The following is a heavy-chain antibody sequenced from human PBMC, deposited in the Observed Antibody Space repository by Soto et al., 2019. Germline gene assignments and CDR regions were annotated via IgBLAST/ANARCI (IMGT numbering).Heavy chain of an antibody. J-gene: IGHJ3*02. D-gene: IGHD3-10*01. V-gene: IGHV3-11*05. CDR3: ARVILGEPARSYDAFDI. CDR2: ISSSSSYT. Sequence: AGGSLRLSCAASGFTFSDYYMGWIRQAPGKGLEWVSYISSSSSYTNYADSVKGRFTISRDNAKNSLYLQMNSLRAEDTAVYYCARVILGEPARSYDAFDIWGQGTMVTVSS. CDR1: GFTFSDYY.